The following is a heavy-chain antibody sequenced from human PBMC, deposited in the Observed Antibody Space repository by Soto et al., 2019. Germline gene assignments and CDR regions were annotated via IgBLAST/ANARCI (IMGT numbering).Heavy chain of an antibody. CDR1: GGTFSSYA. V-gene: IGHV1-69*13. J-gene: IGHJ6*02. CDR2: IIPIFGTA. CDR3: ARDVAAAGTGIRDYYYGMDV. Sequence: SVKVSCKASGGTFSSYAISWVRQAPGQGLEWMGGIIPIFGTANYAQKFQGRVTITADESTSTAYMELSSLRSEDTAVYYCARDVAAAGTGIRDYYYGMDVWGQGTTVTVSS. D-gene: IGHD6-13*01.